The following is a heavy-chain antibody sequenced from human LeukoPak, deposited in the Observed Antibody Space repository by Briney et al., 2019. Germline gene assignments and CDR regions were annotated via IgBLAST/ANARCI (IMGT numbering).Heavy chain of an antibody. CDR3: AKEYKYSNSWVFDY. V-gene: IGHV3-30*04. D-gene: IGHD6-13*01. CDR1: GFTFSSYA. J-gene: IGHJ4*02. CDR2: ISYDGSNK. Sequence: GRSLRLSCAASGFTFSSYAMHWVRQAPGKGLEWVAVISYDGSNKYYADSVKGRFTISRDNSKNTLYLQMNSLRAEDTAVYYCAKEYKYSNSWVFDYWGQGTLVTVSS.